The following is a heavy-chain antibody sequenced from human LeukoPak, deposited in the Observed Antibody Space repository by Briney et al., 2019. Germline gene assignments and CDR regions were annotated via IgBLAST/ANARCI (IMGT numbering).Heavy chain of an antibody. D-gene: IGHD6-13*01. J-gene: IGHJ4*02. CDR1: RGTFSTSA. Sequence: GSSLKLSCKASRGTFSTSAISSVRQAPGQGLEWMGGLIPIFVVAHYAQKFQGRVTITTDESTSTAYMELSSLRSEDTAVYYCARDRIAAAGFDYWGQGTLVTVSS. CDR3: ARDRIAAAGFDY. CDR2: LIPIFVVA. V-gene: IGHV1-69*05.